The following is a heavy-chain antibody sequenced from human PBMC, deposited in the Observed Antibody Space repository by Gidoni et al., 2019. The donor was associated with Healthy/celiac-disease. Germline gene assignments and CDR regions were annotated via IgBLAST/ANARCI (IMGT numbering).Heavy chain of an antibody. CDR2: IYHSGST. Sequence: QVQLQESGPGLVKPSETLSLPCAVSGYSISSGYYWGWIRQPPGKGLEWIGSIYHSGSTYYNPSLKSRVTISVDTSKNQFSLKLSSVTAADTAVYYCARGVAGSRYEFDYWGQGTLVTVSS. J-gene: IGHJ4*02. CDR3: ARGVAGSRYEFDY. V-gene: IGHV4-38-2*01. CDR1: GYSISSGYY. D-gene: IGHD6-19*01.